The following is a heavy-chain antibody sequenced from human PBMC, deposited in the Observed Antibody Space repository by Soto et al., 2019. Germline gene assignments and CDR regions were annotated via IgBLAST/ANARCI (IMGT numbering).Heavy chain of an antibody. Sequence: GGSLRLSCAASGFSFSSYAMRWVRQAPGKGLEWVSAISGSRATTYYADSVKGRFTISGDNSKNTLYLRMNSLRAEDTAVYYCAIPPAAGAVASRHFDYWGQGTVVTVSS. J-gene: IGHJ4*02. CDR3: AIPPAAGAVASRHFDY. CDR1: GFSFSSYA. D-gene: IGHD2-8*02. V-gene: IGHV3-23*01. CDR2: ISGSRATT.